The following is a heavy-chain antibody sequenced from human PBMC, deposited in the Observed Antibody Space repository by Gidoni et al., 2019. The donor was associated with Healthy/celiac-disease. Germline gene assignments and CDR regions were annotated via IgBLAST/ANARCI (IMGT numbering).Heavy chain of an antibody. CDR1: GFTVSSNY. J-gene: IGHJ3*02. Sequence: EVQLVESGGGLVQPGGSLRLSCAASGFTVSSNYMSWVRQAPGKGLEWVSVIYSGGSTYYADSVKGRFTISRDNSKNTLYLQMNSLRAEDTAVYYCARDGEQWLPRGAFDIWGQGTMVTVSS. CDR3: ARDGEQWLPRGAFDI. D-gene: IGHD6-19*01. V-gene: IGHV3-66*01. CDR2: IYSGGST.